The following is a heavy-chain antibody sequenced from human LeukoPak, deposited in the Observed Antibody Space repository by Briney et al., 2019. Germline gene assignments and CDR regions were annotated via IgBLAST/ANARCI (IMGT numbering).Heavy chain of an antibody. CDR2: TYFRSKWYN. D-gene: IGHD7-27*01. CDR1: GDSVSSNNAA. J-gene: IGHJ4*02. V-gene: IGHV6-1*01. CDR3: AKGWGFDC. Sequence: SQTLSLTCAISGDSVSSNNAAWNWIRQPPSRGLEWLGRTYFRSKWYNDYAVSVKSRISINADTSKNQFSLQLNSVTPEDTAVYHCAKGWGFDCWGQGTLVTVSS.